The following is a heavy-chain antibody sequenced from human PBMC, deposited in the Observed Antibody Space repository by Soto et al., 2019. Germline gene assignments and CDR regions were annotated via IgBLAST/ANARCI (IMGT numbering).Heavy chain of an antibody. CDR1: CGSFSGYY. D-gene: IGHD4-17*01. Sequence: SETLSLTYAVYCGSFSGYYWSWIRQPPGKGLEWIGEINHSGSTNYNPSLKSRVTISVDTSKNQFSLKLSSVTAADTAVYYCARAPTFYGGKSGDAFDIWGQGTMVTVSS. J-gene: IGHJ3*02. CDR3: ARAPTFYGGKSGDAFDI. V-gene: IGHV4-34*01. CDR2: INHSGST.